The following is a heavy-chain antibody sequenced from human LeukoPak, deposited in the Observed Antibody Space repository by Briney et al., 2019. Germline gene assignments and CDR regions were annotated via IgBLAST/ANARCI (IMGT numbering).Heavy chain of an antibody. J-gene: IGHJ1*01. CDR2: IHSGST. V-gene: IGHV4-38-2*02. CDR1: GYSLRSPYT. CDR3: ARDCCTSKWYND. Sequence: SETLSLTWVVSGYSLRSPYTGGGTQRPPGKGRGWIGTIHSGSTFYNPSLKSRVTISVDTSKNQFSLNLSSVTAADTAVYFCARDCCTSKWYNDWGQGTLVTVSS. D-gene: IGHD1-1*01.